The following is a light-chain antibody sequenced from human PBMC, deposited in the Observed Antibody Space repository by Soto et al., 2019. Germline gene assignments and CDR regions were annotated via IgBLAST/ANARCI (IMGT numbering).Light chain of an antibody. CDR2: HAS. CDR3: LQYHHWPLT. J-gene: IGKJ4*01. Sequence: MXQXPPTXSPWXXVXVXXTWRASQSVSTSLAWYQQKPGQANKLMIYHASKGATGITYRLSGSGSGTDFTLTITSLQSEDFAVFYCLQYHHWPLTFGVSTKLDVK. CDR1: QSVSTS. V-gene: IGKV3-15*01.